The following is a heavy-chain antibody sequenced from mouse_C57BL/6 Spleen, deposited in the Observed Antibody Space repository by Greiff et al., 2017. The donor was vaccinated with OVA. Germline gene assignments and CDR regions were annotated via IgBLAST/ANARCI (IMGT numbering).Heavy chain of an antibody. D-gene: IGHD1-1*01. CDR2: IDPANGNT. CDR3: ARSGYDGSSYRYYAMDY. Sequence: EVQLVESVAELVRPGASVKLSCTASGFNIKNTYMHWVKQRPEQGLEWIGRIDPANGNTKYAPKFQGKATKTADTSSNTAYLQHSSLTSEDTAIYYGARSGYDGSSYRYYAMDYWGQGTSVTVSS. V-gene: IGHV14-3*01. J-gene: IGHJ4*01. CDR1: GFNIKNTY.